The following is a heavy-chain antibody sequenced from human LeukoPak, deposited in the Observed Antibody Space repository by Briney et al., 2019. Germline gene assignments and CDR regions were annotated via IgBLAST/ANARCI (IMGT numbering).Heavy chain of an antibody. Sequence: GASVKVSCKVSGYTLTELSMHWVRQAPGKGLEWMGGFDPEDGETIYAQKFQGRVTITTDESTSTAYMELSSLRSEDTAVYYYAVDQPKDIVVVPAALFDPWGQGTLVTVSS. J-gene: IGHJ5*02. CDR3: AVDQPKDIVVVPAALFDP. V-gene: IGHV1-24*01. CDR2: FDPEDGET. CDR1: GYTLTELS. D-gene: IGHD2-2*01.